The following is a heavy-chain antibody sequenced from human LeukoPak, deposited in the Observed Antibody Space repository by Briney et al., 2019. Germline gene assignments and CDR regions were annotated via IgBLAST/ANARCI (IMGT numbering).Heavy chain of an antibody. J-gene: IGHJ4*03. CDR3: ARGRSWYPALDY. CDR1: GGSISSYY. V-gene: IGHV4-59*01. CDR2: IYYSGST. D-gene: IGHD6-13*01. Sequence: SETLSLTCTVSGGSISSYYWSWIRQPPGKGLEWIAYIYYSGSTNYNPSLKSRVTISVDTSKNQFSLKLSSVTAVDTAVYYCARGRSWYPALDYWGQGTTVTVSS.